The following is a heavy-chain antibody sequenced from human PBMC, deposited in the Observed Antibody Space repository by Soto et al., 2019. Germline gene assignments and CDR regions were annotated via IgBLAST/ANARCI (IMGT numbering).Heavy chain of an antibody. J-gene: IGHJ3*02. CDR2: IIPIFGTA. CDR3: GSVVPAATGSALDI. V-gene: IGHV1-69*13. CDR1: GGTFSSYA. D-gene: IGHD2-2*01. Sequence: SVKVSCKASGGTFSSYAISWVRQAPGQGLEWMGGIIPIFGTANYAQKFQGRVTITADESTSTAYMELSSLRSEDTAVYYCGSVVPAATGSALDIWGQGTMVTVSS.